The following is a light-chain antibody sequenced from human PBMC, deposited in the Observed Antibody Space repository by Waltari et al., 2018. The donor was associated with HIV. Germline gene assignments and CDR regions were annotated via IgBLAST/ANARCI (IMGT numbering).Light chain of an antibody. CDR1: SSNIGAGYD. Sequence: QSVLTQPPSVSGAPGQRVTISCTGSSSNIGAGYDVHWYQQLPGTAPKLLIYGNSNRPSGVPDLFSGSKSGTSASLAITGLQPDDETDYYCQSYDSSLSNWVFGGGTKLTVL. J-gene: IGLJ3*02. CDR3: QSYDSSLSNWV. V-gene: IGLV1-40*01. CDR2: GNS.